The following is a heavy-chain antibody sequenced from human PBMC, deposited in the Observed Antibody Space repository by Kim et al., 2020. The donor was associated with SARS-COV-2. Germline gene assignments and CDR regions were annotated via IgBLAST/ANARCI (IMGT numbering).Heavy chain of an antibody. CDR3: TTDTEQLS. D-gene: IGHD1-1*01. CDR2: GGTT. V-gene: IGHV3-15*05. Sequence: GGTTDYAVSVKGRFTISRDDSANTLYLLMNSLKTEDTAVYYCTTDTEQLSWGRGSLVTVSS. J-gene: IGHJ1*01.